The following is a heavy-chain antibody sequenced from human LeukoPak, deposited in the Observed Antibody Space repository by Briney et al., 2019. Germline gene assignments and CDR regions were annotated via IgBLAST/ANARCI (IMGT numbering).Heavy chain of an antibody. J-gene: IGHJ4*02. Sequence: SQTLSLTCTVSGGSISSGDYYWRWIRQPPGKGLEWIGYIYYSGSTYYNPSLKSRVTISVDTSKNQFSLKLSSVTAADTAVYYCARFNSPICGGDCLNYFDYWGQGTLVTVSS. CDR1: GGSISSGDYY. CDR3: ARFNSPICGGDCLNYFDY. D-gene: IGHD2-21*01. V-gene: IGHV4-30-4*08. CDR2: IYYSGST.